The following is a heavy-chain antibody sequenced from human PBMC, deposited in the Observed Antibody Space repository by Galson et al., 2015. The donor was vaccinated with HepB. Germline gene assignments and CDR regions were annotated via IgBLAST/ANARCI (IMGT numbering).Heavy chain of an antibody. CDR1: GFTFSSYA. V-gene: IGHV3-30-3*01. CDR3: ARDYYSFDY. CDR2: ISYEGSNK. Sequence: SLRLSCAASGFTFSSYAMHWVRQAPGKGLEWVAVISYEGSNKYYADSVKGRFTISRDNSKNTLYLQMNSLRAEDTAVYYCARDYYSFDYWGQGTLVTVSS. D-gene: IGHD3-10*01. J-gene: IGHJ4*02.